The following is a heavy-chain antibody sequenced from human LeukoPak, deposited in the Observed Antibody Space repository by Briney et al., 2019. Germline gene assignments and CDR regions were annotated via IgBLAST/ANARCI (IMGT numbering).Heavy chain of an antibody. CDR1: GFTFSSYG. D-gene: IGHD6-13*01. Sequence: GGSLRLSCAASGFTFSSYGMHWVRQAPGKGLEWVAFIRYDGSNKYYADSVKGRFTISRDNSKNTLYLQMNSLRAEDTAVYYCAKDLLGFYSSSWLPFDYWGQGTLVTVSS. CDR3: AKDLLGFYSSSWLPFDY. V-gene: IGHV3-30*02. CDR2: IRYDGSNK. J-gene: IGHJ4*02.